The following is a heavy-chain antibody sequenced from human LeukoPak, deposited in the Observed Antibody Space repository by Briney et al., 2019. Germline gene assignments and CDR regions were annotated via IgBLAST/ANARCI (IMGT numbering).Heavy chain of an antibody. Sequence: GGSLRLSCAASGFTFSSYGMSWVRQAPGKGLEWVSAISGSGGSTYYADSVKGRFTISRDNSKNTLYLQMNSLRAEDTAVYYCAKDMYYYDSSGYYPFDFDYWGQGTLVTVSS. J-gene: IGHJ4*02. CDR2: ISGSGGST. V-gene: IGHV3-23*01. CDR3: AKDMYYYDSSGYYPFDFDY. D-gene: IGHD3-22*01. CDR1: GFTFSSYG.